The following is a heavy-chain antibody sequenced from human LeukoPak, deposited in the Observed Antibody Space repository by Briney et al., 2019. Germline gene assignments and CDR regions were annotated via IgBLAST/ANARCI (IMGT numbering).Heavy chain of an antibody. J-gene: IGHJ5*02. CDR3: ARDLWELRNLFDP. CDR2: IYHSGST. Sequence: GSLRLSCTASAISFSTYAMTWLRQAPGKGLEWIGEIYHSGSTNYNPSLKSRVTISVDKSKNQFSLKLSSVTAADTAVYYCARDLWELRNLFDPWGQGTLVTVSS. CDR1: AISFSTYAM. D-gene: IGHD1-26*01. V-gene: IGHV4-4*02.